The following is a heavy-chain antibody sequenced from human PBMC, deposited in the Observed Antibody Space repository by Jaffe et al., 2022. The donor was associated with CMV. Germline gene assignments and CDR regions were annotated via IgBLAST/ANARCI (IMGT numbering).Heavy chain of an antibody. CDR3: AKVSRGIAAAA. V-gene: IGHV3-30*18. CDR2: ISYDGSNK. J-gene: IGHJ4*02. D-gene: IGHD6-13*01. Sequence: QVQLVESGGGVVQPGRSLRLSCAASGFTFSSYGMHWVRQAPGKGLEWVAVISYDGSNKYYADSVKGRFTISRDNSKNTLYLQMNSLRAEDTAVYYCAKVSRGIAAAAWGQGTLVTVSS. CDR1: GFTFSSYG.